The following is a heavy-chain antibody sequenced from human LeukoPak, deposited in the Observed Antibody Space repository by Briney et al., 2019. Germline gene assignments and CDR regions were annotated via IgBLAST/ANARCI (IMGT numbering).Heavy chain of an antibody. CDR3: ARAIRPTMVRGKRYGMDV. V-gene: IGHV3-13*01. CDR2: IGTAGDT. D-gene: IGHD3-10*01. J-gene: IGHJ6*02. Sequence: GGSLRRSCAASGFTFSSYDMHWVRQATGKGLEWVSAIGTAGDTYYPGSVKGRFTISRENAKNSLYLQMNSLRAGDTAVYYCARAIRPTMVRGKRYGMDVWGQGTTVTVSS. CDR1: GFTFSSYD.